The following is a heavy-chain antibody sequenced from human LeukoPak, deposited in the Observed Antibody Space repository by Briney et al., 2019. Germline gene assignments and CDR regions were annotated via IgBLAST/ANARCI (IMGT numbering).Heavy chain of an antibody. J-gene: IGHJ5*02. V-gene: IGHV1-18*04. CDR3: ARARSSSWYNWFDP. D-gene: IGHD6-13*01. CDR1: GYTFTSYG. CDR2: ISAYNGNT. Sequence: ASVKVSCKASGYTFTSYGISWVRQAPGQGLEWMGWISAYNGNTNYAQKLQGRVTMTTDTSTSTAYMELRSLRSDDTAVCYCARARSSSWYNWFDPWGQGTLVTVSS.